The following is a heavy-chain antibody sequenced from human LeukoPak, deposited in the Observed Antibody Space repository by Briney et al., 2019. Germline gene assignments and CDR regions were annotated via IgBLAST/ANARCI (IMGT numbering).Heavy chain of an antibody. CDR2: IYYSGST. CDR3: ARHYGDASYGMDV. D-gene: IGHD4-17*01. V-gene: IGHV4-39*01. Sequence: SEPLSLTCTVSGGSISSSSYYWGWIRQPPGKGLEWIGRIYYSGSTYYNPSLKSRVTISVDTSKNPFSLKLSSVTAAETAVYYCARHYGDASYGMDVWGQGTTVTVSS. J-gene: IGHJ6*02. CDR1: GGSISSSSYY.